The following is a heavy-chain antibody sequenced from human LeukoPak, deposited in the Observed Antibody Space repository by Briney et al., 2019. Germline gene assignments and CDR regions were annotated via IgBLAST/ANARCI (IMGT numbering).Heavy chain of an antibody. CDR1: GFTFSSYA. CDR2: ISRSGGST. CDR3: AKDLVIVGAMY. D-gene: IGHD1-26*01. V-gene: IGHV3-23*01. J-gene: IGHJ4*02. Sequence: GGSLRLSCAASGFTFSSYAMSWARQASGKGRGWVSAISRSGGSTYYADSVKGRFTISRDNSKNTLYLQMNSLRAEDTAVYYCAKDLVIVGAMYWGQGTLVTVSS.